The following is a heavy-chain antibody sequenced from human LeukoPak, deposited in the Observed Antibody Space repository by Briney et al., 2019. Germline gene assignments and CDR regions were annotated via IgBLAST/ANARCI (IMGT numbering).Heavy chain of an antibody. CDR3: ARDSATYYYDSSGYYWFDY. D-gene: IGHD3-22*01. J-gene: IGHJ4*02. V-gene: IGHV3-30*04. Sequence: GRSLRLSCAASGFTFSSYAMHWVRQAPGKGLEWVAVISYGGSNKYYADSVKGRFTISRDNSKNTLYLQMNSLRAEDTAVYYCARDSATYYYDSSGYYWFDYWGQGTLVTVSS. CDR1: GFTFSSYA. CDR2: ISYGGSNK.